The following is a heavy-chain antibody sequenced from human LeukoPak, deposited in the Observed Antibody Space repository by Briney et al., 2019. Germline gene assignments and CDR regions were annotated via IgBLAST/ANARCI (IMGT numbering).Heavy chain of an antibody. CDR3: AKDKDSSGWYGNWFDP. CDR1: GFTFDDYA. D-gene: IGHD6-19*01. J-gene: IGHJ5*02. V-gene: IGHV3-9*01. Sequence: GGSLRLSCAASGFTFDDYAMHWVRQAPGKGLEWVSGISRNSGSIGYAGSVKGRFSISRDNAKNSLYLQMNSLRAEDTALYYCAKDKDSSGWYGNWFDPWGQGTLVTVSS. CDR2: ISRNSGSI.